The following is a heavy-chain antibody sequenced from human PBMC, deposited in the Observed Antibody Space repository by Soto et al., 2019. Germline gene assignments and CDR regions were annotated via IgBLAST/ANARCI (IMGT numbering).Heavy chain of an antibody. CDR3: ARGTDYAFDY. V-gene: IGHV3-33*01. J-gene: IGHJ4*02. CDR2: IWYDGSNK. CDR1: GFTFSNYG. D-gene: IGHD4-17*01. Sequence: QVQLVESGGGVVQPGRSLRLSYAASGFTFSNYGMHWVRQAPGKGLEWVAVIWYDGSNKYYADSVKGRFTISRDNSKNTLYLQMNSLRAEDTAVYYCARGTDYAFDYWGQGTLVTVSS.